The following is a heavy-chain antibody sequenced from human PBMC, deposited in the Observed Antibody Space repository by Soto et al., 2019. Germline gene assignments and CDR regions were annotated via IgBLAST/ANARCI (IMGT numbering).Heavy chain of an antibody. D-gene: IGHD1-26*01. CDR3: ARLHIYYAGNSGRAFDY. CDR1: GYTFTGYY. J-gene: IGHJ4*02. V-gene: IGHV1-2*02. CDR2: INPNSGGT. Sequence: KVCCQASGYTFTGYYMRWVRHAPGQGLEWMGWINPNSGGTNYAQKFQGRVTMTRDTSISTAYMELSRLRSDDTAVYYCARLHIYYAGNSGRAFDYCGQRTLVTVSS.